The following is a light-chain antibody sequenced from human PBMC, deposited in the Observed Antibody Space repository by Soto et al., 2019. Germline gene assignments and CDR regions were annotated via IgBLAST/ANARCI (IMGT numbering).Light chain of an antibody. CDR2: DVS. V-gene: IGLV2-14*01. J-gene: IGLJ1*01. CDR1: SSDVGDYNY. Sequence: QSALTQPASVSGSPGQSITISCTGTSSDVGDYNYVSWYQQHPGKAPKLIIFDVSNRPSGVSNRFSGSKPGNTAPLTISGLQAEDEADYYCSSYTSSSTRVFGTGTKLTVL. CDR3: SSYTSSSTRV.